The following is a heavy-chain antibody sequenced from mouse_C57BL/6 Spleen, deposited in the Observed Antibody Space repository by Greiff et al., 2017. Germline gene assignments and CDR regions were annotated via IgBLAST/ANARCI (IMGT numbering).Heavy chain of an antibody. CDR3: ARAPYYYGSSYWFAS. J-gene: IGHJ3*01. CDR1: GFTFSSYA. CDR2: ISDGGSYT. V-gene: IGHV5-4*03. Sequence: EVMLVASGGGLVKPGGSLKLSCAASGFTFSSYAMSWVRQTPEKRLEWVATISDGGSYTCYPDNVKGRFTISSDNAKNNLYLQMIHLKSEDTAMYYCARAPYYYGSSYWFASRGQGTLIPVSA. D-gene: IGHD1-1*01.